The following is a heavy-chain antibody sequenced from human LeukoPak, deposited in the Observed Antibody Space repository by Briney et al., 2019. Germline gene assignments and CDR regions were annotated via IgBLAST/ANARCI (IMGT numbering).Heavy chain of an antibody. V-gene: IGHV3-48*01. D-gene: IGHD3-3*01. CDR2: INTGTGAI. CDR3: AKDLEFEMLTNWYFDL. J-gene: IGHJ2*01. Sequence: GGSLRLSCAASGFTFSSYSMNWVRQAPGKGLEWVSYINTGTGAIYDADSVKGRFTISRDNSKNTLYLQMNSLSAEDTAIYYCAKDLEFEMLTNWYFDLWGRGTLVTVSS. CDR1: GFTFSSYS.